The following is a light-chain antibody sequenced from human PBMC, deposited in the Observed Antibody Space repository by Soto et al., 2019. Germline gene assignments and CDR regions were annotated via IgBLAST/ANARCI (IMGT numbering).Light chain of an antibody. CDR3: ASWDDSRIGWL. V-gene: IGLV1-47*02. CDR2: AND. CDR1: NSNIGKNY. Sequence: QSELTQPPSVSAAPGQEVTISCSGSNSNIGKNYVSWYQQIPGTAPKLLIYANDQRPSGVPDRFSAFKSGTSASLAISGLQSDDEADYYCASWDDSRIGWLFGGGTKLTVL. J-gene: IGLJ3*02.